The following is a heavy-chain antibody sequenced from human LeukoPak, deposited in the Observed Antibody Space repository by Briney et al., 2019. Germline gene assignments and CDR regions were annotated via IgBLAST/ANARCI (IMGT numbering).Heavy chain of an antibody. V-gene: IGHV3-23*01. J-gene: IGHJ4*02. D-gene: IGHD5-18*01. CDR2: ISGSGGTT. CDR3: AQAQLSSRGFDY. CDR1: GFTFRNYD. Sequence: QPGGTLSLSCAASGFTFRNYDMSWVRQAPGKGLEWVSGISGSGGTTYYADSVKGRFTISRDNSKNTLYLQMNSLRAEDTAVYYCAQAQLSSRGFDYWGQGTLVTVSS.